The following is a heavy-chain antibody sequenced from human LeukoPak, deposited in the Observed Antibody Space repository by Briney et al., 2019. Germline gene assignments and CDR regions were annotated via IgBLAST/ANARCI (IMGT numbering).Heavy chain of an antibody. J-gene: IGHJ6*03. Sequence: GGSLRLSCAASGFTLGTYWMHWVRQAPGKGLVWVSRISYDGSNTNYADFVKGRFTISRDNAKNSLYLQMNSLRAEDTAVYYCARDGVLRYFDWPYYYYMDVWGKGTTVTVSS. CDR3: ARDGVLRYFDWPYYYYMDV. CDR2: ISYDGSNT. V-gene: IGHV3-74*01. CDR1: GFTLGTYW. D-gene: IGHD3-9*01.